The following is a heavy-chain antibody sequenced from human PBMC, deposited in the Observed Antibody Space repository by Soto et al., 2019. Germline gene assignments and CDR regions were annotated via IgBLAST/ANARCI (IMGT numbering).Heavy chain of an antibody. D-gene: IGHD3-22*01. Sequence: GGSLRLSCAASGFTFSRYWMSWVRQAPGKGLEWVANIKEDGHEKYYVDSVKGRLTIFRDNAKNSLFLQMNSLRGEDTAVYFCARSLSYDSSGYYPHYYGMDVWGQGTTVTVSS. CDR3: ARSLSYDSSGYYPHYYGMDV. CDR2: IKEDGHEK. J-gene: IGHJ6*02. V-gene: IGHV3-7*04. CDR1: GFTFSRYW.